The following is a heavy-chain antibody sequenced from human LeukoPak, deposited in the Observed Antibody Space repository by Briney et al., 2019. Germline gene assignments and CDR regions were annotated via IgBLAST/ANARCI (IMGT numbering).Heavy chain of an antibody. CDR2: IIPIFGTA. J-gene: IGHJ4*02. CDR1: GYTFTSYD. CDR3: ARTGFGELIFAQFDY. Sequence: GASVKVSCKASGYTFTSYDINWVRQATGQGLEWMGGIIPIFGTANYAQKFQGRVTITADESTSTAYMELSSLRSEDTAVYYCARTGFGELIFAQFDYWGQGTLVTVSS. V-gene: IGHV1-69*13. D-gene: IGHD3-10*01.